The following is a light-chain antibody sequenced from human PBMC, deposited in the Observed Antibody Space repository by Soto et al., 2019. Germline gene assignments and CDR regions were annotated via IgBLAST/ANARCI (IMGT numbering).Light chain of an antibody. V-gene: IGLV2-14*01. Sequence: QSALNQPASVSGSPGQSITISCTGTSSDVGGYKYVSWYQQHPGKAPKVMIYEVSNRPSGVSNRFSGSKSGNTASLTISGLQAEDEADYYCSSYTSSRTVVFGGGTKLTVL. J-gene: IGLJ2*01. CDR3: SSYTSSRTVV. CDR1: SSDVGGYKY. CDR2: EVS.